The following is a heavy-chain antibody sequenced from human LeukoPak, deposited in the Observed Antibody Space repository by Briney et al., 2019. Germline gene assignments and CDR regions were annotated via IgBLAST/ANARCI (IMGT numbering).Heavy chain of an antibody. CDR2: IIPIFGTA. Sequence: RASVKVSCKASGGTFSSYAISWVRQAPGQGLEWMGGIIPIFGTANYAQKFQGRGTITADESTSTAYMELSSLRSEDTAVYYCARTTEGYARGPGYSYYYYMDVWGKGTTVTISS. CDR1: GGTFSSYA. D-gene: IGHD5-12*01. V-gene: IGHV1-69*13. CDR3: ARTTEGYARGPGYSYYYYMDV. J-gene: IGHJ6*03.